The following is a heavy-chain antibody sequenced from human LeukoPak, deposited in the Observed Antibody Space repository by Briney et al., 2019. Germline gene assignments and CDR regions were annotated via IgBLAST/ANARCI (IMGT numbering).Heavy chain of an antibody. Sequence: PGGSLRLSCAASGFTFSSYGMHWVRQAPGRGLEWVGRSRNKVSSYSTEYAASVRGRFTISRDDSKNSMILQMNSLRTEDTAVYYCATTVIRYCTSVSCPNDYWGQGTLVTVSS. CDR3: ATTVIRYCTSVSCPNDY. CDR1: GFTFSSYG. D-gene: IGHD2-2*01. V-gene: IGHV3-72*01. CDR2: SRNKVSSYST. J-gene: IGHJ4*02.